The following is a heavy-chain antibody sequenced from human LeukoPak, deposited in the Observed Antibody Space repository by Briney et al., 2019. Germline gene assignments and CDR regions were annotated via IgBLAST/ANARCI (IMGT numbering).Heavy chain of an antibody. D-gene: IGHD3-3*01. CDR2: ISSSGSTI. J-gene: IGHJ4*02. CDR1: GFTFSDYY. V-gene: IGHV3-11*04. Sequence: GGSLRLSCAASGFTFSDYYMSWIRQAPGKGLEWVPYISSSGSTIYYADSVRGRFTISRDNAKNSLYLQMNSLRVEDTAVYYCARDFWSGSPDWGQGTLVTVSS. CDR3: ARDFWSGSPD.